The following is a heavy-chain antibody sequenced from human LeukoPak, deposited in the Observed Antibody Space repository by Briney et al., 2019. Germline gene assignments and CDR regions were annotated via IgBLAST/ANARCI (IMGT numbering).Heavy chain of an antibody. Sequence: GGSLRLSCAASGFIFSSYAMSWVRQAPGKGLEWVAVTSYDGSNKYYADSVKGRFTISRDNSKNTLYLQMNSLRADDTAVYYCARDHSLEYGNWFDPWGQGILVTVSS. J-gene: IGHJ5*02. CDR3: ARDHSLEYGNWFDP. CDR2: TSYDGSNK. CDR1: GFIFSSYA. D-gene: IGHD3-3*01. V-gene: IGHV3-30-3*01.